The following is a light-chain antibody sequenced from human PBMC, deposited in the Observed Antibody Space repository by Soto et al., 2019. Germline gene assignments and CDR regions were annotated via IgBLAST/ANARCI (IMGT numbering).Light chain of an antibody. V-gene: IGLV1-51*01. Sequence: QSVLPQPPSVSAAPGQEVTISCSGSSSNVGHNSVSWYQQLPGTAPKLLIYDDNKRPSGIPTRFSGSKSSSSATLGITGLQTGDEADYYCGAWDDRLTVYVFGSGTKLTV. CDR3: GAWDDRLTVYV. CDR2: DDN. CDR1: SSNVGHNS. J-gene: IGLJ1*01.